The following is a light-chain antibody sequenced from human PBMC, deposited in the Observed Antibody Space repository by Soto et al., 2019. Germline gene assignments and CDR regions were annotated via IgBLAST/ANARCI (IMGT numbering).Light chain of an antibody. J-gene: IGKJ4*01. Sequence: EVVLTQSPATLSLSPGDRATLSCRASQSVDRYLAWYQQKPGQAPRLLIFDTYNRATGIPASFIGSGSGTDFTLTISSLEPEDFAIYYCQQRDNGVTFGGGTKV. V-gene: IGKV3-11*01. CDR1: QSVDRY. CDR2: DTY. CDR3: QQRDNGVT.